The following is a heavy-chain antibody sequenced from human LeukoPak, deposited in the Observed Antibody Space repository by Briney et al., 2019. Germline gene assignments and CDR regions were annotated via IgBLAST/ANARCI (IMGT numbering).Heavy chain of an antibody. CDR1: GGSISPYY. Sequence: PSETLSLTCSVSGGSISPYYWSWIRQPPGKGLEWIGYIFYTGNTNYNPSLKSRVTISVDTSKNQFSLKLSSVTAADTAVYYCARKAANSGAFDVWGLGTMVTVSS. D-gene: IGHD6-25*01. V-gene: IGHV4-59*08. CDR3: ARKAANSGAFDV. CDR2: IFYTGNT. J-gene: IGHJ3*01.